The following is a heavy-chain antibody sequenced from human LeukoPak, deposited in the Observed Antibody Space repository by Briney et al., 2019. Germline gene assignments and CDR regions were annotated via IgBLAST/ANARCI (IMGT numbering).Heavy chain of an antibody. D-gene: IGHD2-21*01. Sequence: GGSLRLSCAASGFTFSSYSMNWVRQAPGKGLEWVSSISSSSSYIYYADSVKGRFTISRDNAKNSLYPQMNSLRAEDTAVYYCARDDSVGVFDYWGQGTLVTVSS. J-gene: IGHJ4*02. V-gene: IGHV3-21*01. CDR2: ISSSSSYI. CDR1: GFTFSSYS. CDR3: ARDDSVGVFDY.